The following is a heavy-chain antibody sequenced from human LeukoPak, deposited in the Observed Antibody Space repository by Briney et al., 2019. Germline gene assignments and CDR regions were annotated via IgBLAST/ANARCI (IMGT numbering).Heavy chain of an antibody. CDR3: AKEYYDILTGYPFDY. CDR1: GFTFSSNA. D-gene: IGHD3-9*01. CDR2: ISGSGGST. J-gene: IGHJ4*02. Sequence: GGSLRLSCAASGFTFSSNAMSWVRQAPGKGLEWVSAISGSGGSTYYADSVKGRFTISRDNSKNTLYLQMNSLRAEDTAVYYCAKEYYDILTGYPFDYWGQGTLVTVSS. V-gene: IGHV3-23*01.